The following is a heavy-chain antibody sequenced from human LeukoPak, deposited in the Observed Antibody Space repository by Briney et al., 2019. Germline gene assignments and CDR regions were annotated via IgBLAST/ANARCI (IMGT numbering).Heavy chain of an antibody. CDR2: IYYSGST. CDR1: GGSISSGDYY. Sequence: SQTLSLTCTVSGGSISSGDYYWSWIRQPPGKGLEWIGYIYYSGSTYYNPSLKSRVTISVDTSKNQFSLKLSSVTAADTAVYYCASEHESARGSYTARGAYYFDDWGQGTLVTVSS. V-gene: IGHV4-30-4*01. CDR3: ASEHESARGSYTARGAYYFDD. D-gene: IGHD1-26*01. J-gene: IGHJ4*02.